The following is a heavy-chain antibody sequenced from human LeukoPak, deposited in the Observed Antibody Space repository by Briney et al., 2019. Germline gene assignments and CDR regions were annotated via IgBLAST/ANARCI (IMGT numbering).Heavy chain of an antibody. CDR1: GFTFSSYA. D-gene: IGHD3-10*01. CDR2: ISSSSSYI. V-gene: IGHV3-21*01. CDR3: ARESYYGSGSPVLDY. Sequence: SGGSLRLSCAASGFTFSSYAMSWVRQAPGKGLEWVSSISSSSSYIYYADSVKGRFTISRDNAKNSLYLQMNSLRAEDTAVYYCARESYYGSGSPVLDYWGQGTLVTVSS. J-gene: IGHJ4*02.